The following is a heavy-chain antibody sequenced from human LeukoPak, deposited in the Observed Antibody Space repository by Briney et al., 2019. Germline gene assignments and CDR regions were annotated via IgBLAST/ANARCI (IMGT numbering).Heavy chain of an antibody. CDR3: ARSTPLWRGSLGTHAFDI. Sequence: ESPKIPRKGSGYSFTSYWIGWVRQIPGKGLEWMGIIYPGDSDTRYSPSFQGQVTISADNSNSPASLPRSSLDPSDPAMYYCARSTPLWRGSLGTHAFDIWGQGTMVTVSS. CDR1: GYSFTSYW. CDR2: IYPGDSDT. V-gene: IGHV5-51*01. D-gene: IGHD3-3*01. J-gene: IGHJ3*02.